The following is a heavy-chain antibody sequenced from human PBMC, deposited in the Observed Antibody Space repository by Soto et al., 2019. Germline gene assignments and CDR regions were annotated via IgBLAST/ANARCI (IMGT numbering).Heavy chain of an antibody. CDR3: ARERGYSGYVFYYGMDV. D-gene: IGHD5-12*01. CDR2: IGTAGDT. Sequence: EVQLVESGGGLVQPGGSLRLSCAASGFTFSSYDMHWVRQATGNGLEWVSAIGTAGDTYYPGSVKGRFTISRENAKNSLYLQMNSLRAEDTAVYYCARERGYSGYVFYYGMDVWGQGTTVTVSS. J-gene: IGHJ6*02. CDR1: GFTFSSYD. V-gene: IGHV3-13*01.